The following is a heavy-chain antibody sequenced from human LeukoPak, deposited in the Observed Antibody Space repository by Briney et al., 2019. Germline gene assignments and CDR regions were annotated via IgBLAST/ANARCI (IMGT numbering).Heavy chain of an antibody. CDR3: ARLLFYSGSCYYDY. D-gene: IGHD1-26*01. Sequence: SETLSLTCTVSGGSISSYYWSWIRQPPGKGLEWIGYIYYSGSTNYNPSLKSRVTISVDTSKDQFSLKLSSVTAADTAVYYRARLLFYSGSCYYDYWGQGTLVTVSS. V-gene: IGHV4-59*08. J-gene: IGHJ4*02. CDR2: IYYSGST. CDR1: GGSISSYY.